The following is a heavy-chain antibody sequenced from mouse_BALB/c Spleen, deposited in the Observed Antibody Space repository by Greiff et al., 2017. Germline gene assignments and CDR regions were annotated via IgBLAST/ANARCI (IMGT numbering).Heavy chain of an antibody. CDR1: GFTFNGYY. CDR3: KGGAWFAY. J-gene: IGHJ3*01. Sequence: VQLQQSGAELVRSGASVKLSCTASGFTFNGYYMHWVKQRPEKGLEWIGWIDPENGDTEYAPKFQGKATMTADTSSNTAYLQLSSLTSADTADYDSKGGAWFAYWGQGTLVTVSA. CDR2: IDPENGDT. V-gene: IGHV14-4*02.